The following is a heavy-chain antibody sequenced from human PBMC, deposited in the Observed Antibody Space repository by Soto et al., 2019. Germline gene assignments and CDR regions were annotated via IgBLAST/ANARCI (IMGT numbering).Heavy chain of an antibody. CDR2: IHSDGST. J-gene: IGHJ4*02. V-gene: IGHV3-53*01. CDR3: ARDASGAFDY. Sequence: GGSLRLSCSVAGFTVSDSMSWVRQAPGKGLECVSFIHSDGSTHYTDSVRGRFTISRDNSKNTLYLQMARLRVDDTAVYFCARDASGAFDYWGQGTLVTVSS. CDR1: GFTVSDS. D-gene: IGHD6-19*01.